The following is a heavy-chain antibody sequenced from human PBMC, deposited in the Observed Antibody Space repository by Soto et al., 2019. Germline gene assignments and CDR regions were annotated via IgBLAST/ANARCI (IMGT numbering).Heavy chain of an antibody. Sequence: QVQLVQSGAEERKPGASVKVCCKASGYTFTTYAMHWVRQAPGQRLEWMGWINAGNGNTKYSQKFQGSVTITRDTSASTAYRELSSLRSEDTAVYYCARDRSVAVAGPGWFDPWGQGTLVTVSS. V-gene: IGHV1-3*05. J-gene: IGHJ5*02. CDR1: GYTFTTYA. CDR2: INAGNGNT. CDR3: ARDRSVAVAGPGWFDP. D-gene: IGHD6-19*01.